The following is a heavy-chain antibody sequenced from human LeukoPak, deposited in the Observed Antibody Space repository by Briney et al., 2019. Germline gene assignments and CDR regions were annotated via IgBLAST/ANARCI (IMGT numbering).Heavy chain of an antibody. Sequence: GGSLRLSCAASGFSFSTIYMSWVRQTPGQGLEWVANINVDGAAEYYVDSVKGRFTISRDNAKNSLYLQMNSLRAEDTAVYYCARDPYRFAFDIWGQGTVVLVSS. CDR2: INVDGAAE. D-gene: IGHD1-26*01. CDR1: GFSFSTIY. J-gene: IGHJ3*02. CDR3: ARDPYRFAFDI. V-gene: IGHV3-7*03.